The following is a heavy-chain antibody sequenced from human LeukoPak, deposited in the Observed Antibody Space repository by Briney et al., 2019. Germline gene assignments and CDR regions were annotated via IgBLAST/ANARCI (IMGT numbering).Heavy chain of an antibody. Sequence: QAGGSLRLSCAASGFTFSNYWMTWVRQAPGKGLEWVANIKQDGRDKYYVDSVEGRFTISRDNAKNSLYLQMNSLRVEDTAVYYCAKGGIAAAVGYWGQGTLVTVSS. CDR3: AKGGIAAAVGY. D-gene: IGHD6-13*01. CDR2: IKQDGRDK. CDR1: GFTFSNYW. V-gene: IGHV3-7*01. J-gene: IGHJ4*02.